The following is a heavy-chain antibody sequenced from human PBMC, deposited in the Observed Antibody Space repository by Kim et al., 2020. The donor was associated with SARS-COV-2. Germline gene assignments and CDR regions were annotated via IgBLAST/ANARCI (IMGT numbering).Heavy chain of an antibody. CDR3: TTDSGYSSSWKGY. CDR1: GFTFSNAW. D-gene: IGHD6-13*01. CDR2: IKSKTDGGTT. V-gene: IGHV3-15*01. J-gene: IGHJ4*02. Sequence: GGSLRLSCAASGFTFSNAWMSWVRQAPGKGLEWVGRIKSKTDGGTTDYAAPVKGRFTISRDDSKNTLYLQMNSLKTEDTAVYYCTTDSGYSSSWKGYWGQGTLVTVSS.